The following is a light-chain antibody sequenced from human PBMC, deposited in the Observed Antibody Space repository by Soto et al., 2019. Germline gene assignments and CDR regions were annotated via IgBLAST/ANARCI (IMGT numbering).Light chain of an antibody. Sequence: QSVLTQPRSVSGSPGQSVTISCSGTSSDVGGYNYVSWYQQHPGKAPKLMIYDVSKRPSGVPDRFSGSKSGNTASLTISGLQAEDEADYYCCSYASSSTSRVFGTGTKVTVL. CDR1: SSDVGGYNY. CDR3: CSYASSSTSRV. CDR2: DVS. V-gene: IGLV2-11*01. J-gene: IGLJ1*01.